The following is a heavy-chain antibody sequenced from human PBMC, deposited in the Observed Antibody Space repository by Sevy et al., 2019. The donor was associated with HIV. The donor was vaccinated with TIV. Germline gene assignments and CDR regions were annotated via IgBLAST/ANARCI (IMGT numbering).Heavy chain of an antibody. V-gene: IGHV3-66*01. Sequence: GGSLRLTCAASGFTVNSNYMTWVRQAPGKGLEGVSVIHSDDTTYHADSVKDRFTISRDDFKNTLYLHMSSLRAEDTAVYYCARGKSGYGYALNYWGQGTLVTVSS. CDR3: ARGKSGYGYALNY. D-gene: IGHD5-18*01. CDR1: GFTVNSNY. CDR2: IHSDDTT. J-gene: IGHJ4*02.